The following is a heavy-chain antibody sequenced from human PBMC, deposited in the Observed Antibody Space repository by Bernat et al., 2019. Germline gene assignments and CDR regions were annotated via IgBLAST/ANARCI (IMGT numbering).Heavy chain of an antibody. D-gene: IGHD6-19*01. J-gene: IGHJ4*02. Sequence: EVQLLESGGGLVQPGGSLRLSCAASGFTFSSYAMSWVRQAPGKGLEWVSAISGSSTYYADSVKGRFTISRDNSKNTLYLQMNTLRAEDTAVYYCAKGAGDFDYWGQGTLVTVSS. V-gene: IGHV3-23*01. CDR1: GFTFSSYA. CDR3: AKGAGDFDY. CDR2: ISGSST.